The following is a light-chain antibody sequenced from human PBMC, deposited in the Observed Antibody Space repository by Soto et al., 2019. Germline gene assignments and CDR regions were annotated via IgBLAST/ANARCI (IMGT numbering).Light chain of an antibody. CDR1: SSDFGSYNL. Sequence: QSALTQPASVSGSPGQSITISCTGTSSDFGSYNLVSWYQVYPGRAPKLIIYEATKRLSGVSNRFSGSKSGNSASLTISGLQTEDEADYYCCSYAGTTSFYVFGTGTKLTVL. J-gene: IGLJ1*01. V-gene: IGLV2-23*01. CDR2: EAT. CDR3: CSYAGTTSFYV.